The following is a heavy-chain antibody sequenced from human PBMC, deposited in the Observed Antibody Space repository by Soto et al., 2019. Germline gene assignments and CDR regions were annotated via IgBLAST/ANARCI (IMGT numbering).Heavy chain of an antibody. CDR1: GFTFSHFA. CDR3: ARDRGRGYCTGGLCYLGLDH. D-gene: IGHD2-8*02. V-gene: IGHV3-30-3*01. CDR2: ISFNATNV. J-gene: IGHJ4*02. Sequence: GGSLRLSCAASGFTFSHFAMHWVRQAPGKGLEWISVISFNATNVFFADSVKGRFSISRDNSANRLYLQMTNLRPEDTAIYYCARDRGRGYCTGGLCYLGLDHWGQGSPVTVSS.